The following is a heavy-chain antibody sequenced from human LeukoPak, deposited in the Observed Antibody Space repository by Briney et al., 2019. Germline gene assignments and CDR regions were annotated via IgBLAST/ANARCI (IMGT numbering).Heavy chain of an antibody. CDR2: ISGSGGST. CDR1: GFTFSSYE. V-gene: IGHV3-23*01. J-gene: IGHJ4*02. D-gene: IGHD2-15*01. Sequence: GGSLRLSCAASGFTFSSYEMSWVRQAPGKGLEWVSAISGSGGSTYYADSVKGRFIISRDNSKNTLYLQMNSLRAEDTAVYYCAKFALRYCSGGSCHPFDYWGQGTLVTVSS. CDR3: AKFALRYCSGGSCHPFDY.